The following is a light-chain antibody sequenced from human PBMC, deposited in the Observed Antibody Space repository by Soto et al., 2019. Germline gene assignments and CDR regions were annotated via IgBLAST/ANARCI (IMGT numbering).Light chain of an antibody. Sequence: QSVLTQPPSASGSPGQSVTISCTGTTSDVVSYYYVAWYQQHPDKAPKLIIYGVNGRPSVVPDRFSGAKSGNTASLPVSGLQAEDEADYYCTSYAGSNNPVVFGGGTKVTVL. V-gene: IGLV2-8*01. CDR3: TSYAGSNNPVV. J-gene: IGLJ3*02. CDR2: GVN. CDR1: TSDVVSYYY.